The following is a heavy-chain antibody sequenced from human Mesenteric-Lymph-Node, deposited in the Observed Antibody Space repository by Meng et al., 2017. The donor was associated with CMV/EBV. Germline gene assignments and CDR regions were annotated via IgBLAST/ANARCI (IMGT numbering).Heavy chain of an antibody. CDR1: GFTFSTYA. CDR3: ARASGSYYSDWFDP. CDR2: ITSNGGST. Sequence: SGFTFSTYAMHWVRQAPGKGLEYVSSITSNGGSTYHANSVKGRFTISRDNSKNTLYLQMGSLRAEDMAVYYCARASGSYYSDWFDPWGQGTLVTVSS. D-gene: IGHD1-26*01. J-gene: IGHJ5*02. V-gene: IGHV3-64*01.